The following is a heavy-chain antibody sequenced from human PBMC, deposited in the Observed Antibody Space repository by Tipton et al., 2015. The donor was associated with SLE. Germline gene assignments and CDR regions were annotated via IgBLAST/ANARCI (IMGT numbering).Heavy chain of an antibody. V-gene: IGHV3-30*04. CDR3: ATELLDVFDY. Sequence: SLRLSCVASGFTFSTYAMNWVRQAPGKGLEWVAVISYDGNNKYADSMKGRFTISRDNSRNTLYLQMNSLRADDTAVYYCATELLDVFDYWGQGTLVTVSS. D-gene: IGHD2-15*01. CDR1: GFTFSTYA. J-gene: IGHJ4*02. CDR2: ISYDGNNK.